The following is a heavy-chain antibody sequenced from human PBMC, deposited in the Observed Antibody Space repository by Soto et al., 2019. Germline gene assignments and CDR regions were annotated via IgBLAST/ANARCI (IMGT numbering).Heavy chain of an antibody. Sequence: SETLSLTCTVSGGSISSGDYYWSWIRQPPGKGLEWIGYIYYSGSTYYNTSLKSRVTISVDTSKNQFSLKLSSVTAADTAVYYCASCLTRITIIGVVQDLFDLWGQGTLVTVSS. CDR1: GGSISSGDYY. V-gene: IGHV4-30-4*01. CDR2: IYYSGST. J-gene: IGHJ5*02. CDR3: ASCLTRITIIGVVQDLFDL. D-gene: IGHD3-3*01.